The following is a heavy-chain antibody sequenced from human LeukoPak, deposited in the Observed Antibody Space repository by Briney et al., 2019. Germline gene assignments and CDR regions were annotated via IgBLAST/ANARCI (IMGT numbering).Heavy chain of an antibody. CDR1: GGSISSSSYY. Sequence: SETLSLTCTVSGGSISSSSYYWGWIRQPPGKGLEWIGSIYYSGSTYYNPSLKSRVTISVDTSKNQFSLKLSSVTAADTAVYYCARVKRQPYYYDSSGYYYFDYWGQGTLVTVSS. V-gene: IGHV4-39*07. D-gene: IGHD3-22*01. CDR3: ARVKRQPYYYDSSGYYYFDY. CDR2: IYYSGST. J-gene: IGHJ4*02.